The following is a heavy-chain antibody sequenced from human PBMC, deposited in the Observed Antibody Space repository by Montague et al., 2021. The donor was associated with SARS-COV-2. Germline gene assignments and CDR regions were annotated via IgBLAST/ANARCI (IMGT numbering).Heavy chain of an antibody. D-gene: IGHD6-13*01. V-gene: IGHV3-48*03. CDR1: GFTFSSYE. J-gene: IGHJ4*02. Sequence: SLRLSCEASGFTFSSYEMKSVRQAPVKGLEWVSYISSSFSTIYYXDSXHVRFTISRDNAKNLLYLQLNSLRAEATAVYYCARDPYSSSWYANFDYWGQGTLVTVSS. CDR3: ARDPYSSSWYANFDY. CDR2: ISSSFSTI.